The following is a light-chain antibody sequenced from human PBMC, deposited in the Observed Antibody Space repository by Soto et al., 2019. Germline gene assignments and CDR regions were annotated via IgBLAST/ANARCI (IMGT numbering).Light chain of an antibody. CDR1: QSISSY. CDR2: AAS. CDR3: QQHYNTPRT. Sequence: DIKMTQSPSSLSASVGDRVTITCRASQSISSYLNWYQQKPGKAPKLLIYAASSLQSGVPSRFSGSGSATHFTLTISSLQPEDFATYYCQQHYNTPRTFGQGTKV. J-gene: IGKJ1*01. V-gene: IGKV1-39*01.